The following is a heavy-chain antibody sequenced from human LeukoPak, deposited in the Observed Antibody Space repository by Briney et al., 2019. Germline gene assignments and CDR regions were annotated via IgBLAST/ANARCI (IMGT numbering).Heavy chain of an antibody. CDR3: ARGSCTTTRCRWRDVFDF. CDR2: IIPALGTA. J-gene: IGHJ3*01. CDR1: GDNFSMFG. D-gene: IGHD1-26*01. V-gene: IGHV1-69*13. Sequence: ASVKVSCKASGDNFSMFGFSWVRQAPGQGLEWMGGIIPALGTANYAQKFQGRGTFTADESTNTVYMELTTLTSEDTAVYYCARGSCTTTRCRWRDVFDFWGQGTMVTVSS.